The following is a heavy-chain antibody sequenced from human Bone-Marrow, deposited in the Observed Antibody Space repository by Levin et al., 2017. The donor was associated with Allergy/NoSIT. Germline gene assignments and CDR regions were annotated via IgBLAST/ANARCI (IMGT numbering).Heavy chain of an antibody. CDR2: IYYSGST. D-gene: IGHD4-17*01. Sequence: SQTLSLTCTVSGGSISSSSYYWGWIRQPPGKGLEWIGSIYYSGSTYYNPSLKSRVTISVDTSKNQFSLKLSSVTAADTAVYYCARRDAVTNDAFDIWGQGTMVTVSS. V-gene: IGHV4-39*01. CDR3: ARRDAVTNDAFDI. J-gene: IGHJ3*02. CDR1: GGSISSSSYY.